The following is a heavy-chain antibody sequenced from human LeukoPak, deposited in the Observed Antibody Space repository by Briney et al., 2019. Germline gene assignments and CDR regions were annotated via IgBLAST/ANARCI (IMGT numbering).Heavy chain of an antibody. J-gene: IGHJ6*02. CDR3: ARDSDIVVVPAALRHGGGMDV. V-gene: IGHV1-69*04. CDR2: IIPILGIA. CDR1: GGTFSSYT. D-gene: IGHD2-2*01. Sequence: SAKVSCKASGGTFSSYTISWVRQAPGQGLEWMGRIIPILGIANYAQKFQGRVTITADKSTSTAYMELSSLRSEDTAVYYCARDSDIVVVPAALRHGGGMDVWGQGTTVTVSS.